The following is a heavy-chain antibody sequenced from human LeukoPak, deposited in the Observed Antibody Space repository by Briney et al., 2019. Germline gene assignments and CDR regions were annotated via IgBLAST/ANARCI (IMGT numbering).Heavy chain of an antibody. CDR2: ISAYNGNT. V-gene: IGHV1-18*01. D-gene: IGHD1-26*01. CDR3: ARDHRSYHYYYYGMDV. Sequence: ASVKVSCKASGYTFTSYGIRWVRQAPGQGREWMGWISAYNGNTNYAQKLQGRVTMTTDTSTSTAYMELRSLRSDDTAVYYCARDHRSYHYYYYGMDVWGQGTPVTVSS. CDR1: GYTFTSYG. J-gene: IGHJ6*02.